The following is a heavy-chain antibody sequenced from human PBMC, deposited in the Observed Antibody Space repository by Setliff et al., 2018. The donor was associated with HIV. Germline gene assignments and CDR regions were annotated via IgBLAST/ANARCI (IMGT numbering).Heavy chain of an antibody. Sequence: ASVKVSCKASGYTFTGYYMHWVRQAPGQGLEWMGWINPKSGGTNYAQKFQGRVTMTQDTSFTTAYLELSRLGSDDTAVYYCAADNYNCNSFDSWGQGSLVTVSS. CDR2: INPKSGGT. CDR1: GYTFTGYY. J-gene: IGHJ4*02. CDR3: AADNYNCNSFDS. V-gene: IGHV1-2*02. D-gene: IGHD3-3*01.